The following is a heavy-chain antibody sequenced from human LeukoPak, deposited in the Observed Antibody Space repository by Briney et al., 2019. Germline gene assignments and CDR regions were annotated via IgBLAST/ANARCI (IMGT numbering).Heavy chain of an antibody. J-gene: IGHJ4*02. CDR2: ISRTGTYI. V-gene: IGHV3-21*01. CDR3: ARVLETDCTSGSCYSGLDY. Sequence: GGSLRLSCAASGFTFSSYNMKWVRQAPGEGLEWVSSISRTGTYIYYADSVKGRFTVSRDNAQNSLYLQMNSLRVEDTAVYYCARVLETDCTSGSCYSGLDYWGQGTLVTVSS. CDR1: GFTFSSYN. D-gene: IGHD2-15*01.